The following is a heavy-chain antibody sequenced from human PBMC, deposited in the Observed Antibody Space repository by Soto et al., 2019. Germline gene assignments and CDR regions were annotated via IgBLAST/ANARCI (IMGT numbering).Heavy chain of an antibody. V-gene: IGHV3-64*04. J-gene: IGHJ4*02. D-gene: IGHD2-15*01. Sequence: GGSLRLSCSASGFTFSIYAMHWVRQAPGKGLEYVSSISINGGSTHYADSVKGRFTISRDTSASTAYMELSSLRSEDTAVYYCARDLGYALPDYWGQGTLVTVSS. CDR1: GFTFSIYA. CDR2: ISINGGST. CDR3: ARDLGYALPDY.